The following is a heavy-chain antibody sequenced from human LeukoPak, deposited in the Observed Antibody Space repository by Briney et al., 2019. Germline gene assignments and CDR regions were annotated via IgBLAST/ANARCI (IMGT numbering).Heavy chain of an antibody. CDR2: IYHSGST. D-gene: IGHD3-10*01. V-gene: IGHV4-38-2*02. CDR1: GYSISSGYY. Sequence: PSETLSLTCTVSGYSISSGYYWGWIRQPPGKGLEWNGSIYHSGSTYYNPSLKSRVTISVDTSKNQFSLKLSSVTAADTAVYYCARCWYYYGSGSSNWFDPWGQGTLVTVSS. CDR3: ARCWYYYGSGSSNWFDP. J-gene: IGHJ5*02.